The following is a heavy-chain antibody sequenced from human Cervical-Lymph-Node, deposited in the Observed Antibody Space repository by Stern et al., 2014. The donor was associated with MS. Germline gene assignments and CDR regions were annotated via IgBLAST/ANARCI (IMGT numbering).Heavy chain of an antibody. D-gene: IGHD6-19*01. CDR1: GGSLNGYY. V-gene: IGHV4-34*01. CDR2: IYDRGST. CDR3: ARSGVAVRDFDY. J-gene: IGHJ4*02. Sequence: QVQLQQWGAGLLKPSETLSLTCAVSGGSLNGYYWSWIRQTPGTGLEWLGEIYDRGSTDYNPSLKSRLTMSLDTSTNHFSLKLASVTAADTAVYYCARSGVAVRDFDYWGKGTLVAVSS.